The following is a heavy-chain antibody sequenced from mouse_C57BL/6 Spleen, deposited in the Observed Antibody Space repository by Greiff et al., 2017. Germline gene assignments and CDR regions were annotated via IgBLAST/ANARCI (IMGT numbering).Heavy chain of an antibody. D-gene: IGHD1-1*01. J-gene: IGHJ2*01. V-gene: IGHV3-6*01. CDR2: ISYDGSN. CDR3: ARENTTVPFDY. CDR1: GYSITSGYY. Sequence: EVQLQQSGPGLVKPSQSLSLTCSVTGYSITSGYYWNWIRQFPGNKLEWMGYISYDGSNNYNPSLKNRISITRDTSKNQFFLKLNSVTTEDTATYYCARENTTVPFDYWGQGTTLTVSS.